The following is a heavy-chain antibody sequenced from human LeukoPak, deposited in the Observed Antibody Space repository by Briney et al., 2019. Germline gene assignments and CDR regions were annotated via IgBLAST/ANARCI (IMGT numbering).Heavy chain of an antibody. CDR1: GGSISSYY. V-gene: IGHV4-59*01. D-gene: IGHD2-15*01. Sequence: PSETLSLTCTVSGGSISSYYWSWIRQPPGKGLEWIGYIYYSGSTNYNPSLKSRVTISVDTSKNQFSLKLSSVTAADTAVYYCARDQWVDCSGGSRYQLGDVWGQGTTVTVSS. J-gene: IGHJ6*02. CDR2: IYYSGST. CDR3: ARDQWVDCSGGSRYQLGDV.